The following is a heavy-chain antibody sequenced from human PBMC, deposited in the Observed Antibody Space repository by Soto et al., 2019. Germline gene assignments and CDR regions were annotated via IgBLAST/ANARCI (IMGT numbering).Heavy chain of an antibody. CDR2: IYYSGTT. Sequence: SETLSLTCTVSGGSISSGGYYWSWIRQHPGKGLEWIGYIYYSGTTNYNTSLESRVTISVDTSKNQFSLKLSSVTAADTAVYYCARVGLGVVVVGATLLGGGMDVWGQGTTVTVSS. CDR1: GGSISSGGYY. CDR3: ARVGLGVVVVGATLLGGGMDV. J-gene: IGHJ6*02. D-gene: IGHD2-15*01. V-gene: IGHV4-61*08.